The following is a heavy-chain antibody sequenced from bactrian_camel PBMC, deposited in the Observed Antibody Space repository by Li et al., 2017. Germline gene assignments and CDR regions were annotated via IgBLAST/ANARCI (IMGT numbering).Heavy chain of an antibody. J-gene: IGHJ4*01. CDR3: AADSHKDVIDLRCDL. Sequence: QLVESGGGSVQVGGSLRLSCAASGFTFSSYWMYWVRQAPGKGLEWVSAINSGGGSTYYTDSVKGRFTIYEDNAKTAVYLQMRDLKPEDTASYYCAADSHKDVIDLRCDLWGQGTQVTVS. CDR2: INSGGGST. D-gene: IGHD1*01. CDR1: GFTFSSYW. V-gene: IGHV3S25*01.